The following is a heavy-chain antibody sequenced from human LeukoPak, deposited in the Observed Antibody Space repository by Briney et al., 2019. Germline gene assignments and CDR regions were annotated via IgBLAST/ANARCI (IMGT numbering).Heavy chain of an antibody. CDR2: VIPTFGTA. Sequence: SVKVSCKTSGGTFSDYSITWVRQAPGQGLEWIGGVIPTFGTANYAQKFQGRVIITADESTSTAYMELGSLRSEDTAVYYCATNPYCKSSTCYAHYYYHSYMDVWGKGTTVIVSS. CDR3: ATNPYCKSSTCYAHYYYHSYMDV. V-gene: IGHV1-69*13. CDR1: GGTFSDYS. D-gene: IGHD2/OR15-2a*01. J-gene: IGHJ6*03.